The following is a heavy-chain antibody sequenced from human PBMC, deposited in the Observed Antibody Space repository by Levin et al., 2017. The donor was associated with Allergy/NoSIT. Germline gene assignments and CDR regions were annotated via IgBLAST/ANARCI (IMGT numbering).Heavy chain of an antibody. CDR2: ISYDGSNK. Sequence: QPGGSLRLSCAASGFTFSSYAMHWVRQAPGKGLEWVAVISYDGSNKYYADSVKGRFTISRDNSKNTLYLQMNSLRAEDTAVYYCARVPGSYYNAPFDYWGQGTLVTVSS. V-gene: IGHV3-30-3*01. CDR3: ARVPGSYYNAPFDY. D-gene: IGHD3-10*01. CDR1: GFTFSSYA. J-gene: IGHJ4*02.